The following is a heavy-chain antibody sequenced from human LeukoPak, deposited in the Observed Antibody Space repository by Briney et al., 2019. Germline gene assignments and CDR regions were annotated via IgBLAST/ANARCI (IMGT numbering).Heavy chain of an antibody. Sequence: KSGGSLRLSCAASGFTFSSYAMSWVRQAPGKGLEWVGRIKSKTDGGTTDYAAPVKGRFTISRDDSKNTLYLQMNSLKTEDTAVYYCTTVTEPEGKNEYDFWSGSAAYWGQGTLVTVSS. CDR1: GFTFSSYA. V-gene: IGHV3-15*01. CDR2: IKSKTDGGTT. J-gene: IGHJ4*02. CDR3: TTVTEPEGKNEYDFWSGSAAY. D-gene: IGHD3-3*01.